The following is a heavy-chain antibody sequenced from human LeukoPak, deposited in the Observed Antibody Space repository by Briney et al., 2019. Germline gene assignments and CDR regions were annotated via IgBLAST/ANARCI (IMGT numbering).Heavy chain of an antibody. Sequence: ASVKVSCKASGYTFTSYDINWVRQATGQGLEWMGWMNPNSGNTGYAQKFQGRVTMTRNTSISTAYMELSSLRSEDTAVYYCAALHCSSPSSYIDYWGQGTLVTVSS. V-gene: IGHV1-8*01. CDR1: GYTFTSYD. J-gene: IGHJ4*02. CDR3: AALHCSSPSSYIDY. D-gene: IGHD2-2*02. CDR2: MNPNSGNT.